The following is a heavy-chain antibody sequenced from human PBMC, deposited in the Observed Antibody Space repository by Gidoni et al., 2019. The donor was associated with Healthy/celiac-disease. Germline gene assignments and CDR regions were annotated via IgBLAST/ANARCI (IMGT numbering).Heavy chain of an antibody. CDR1: GGTFSSYA. Sequence: QVQLVQSGAEVKKPGSSVKVSCKASGGTFSSYAISWVRQAPGQGLEWMGGIIPIFGTANYAQKFQGRVTITADESTSTAYMELSSLRSEDTAVYYCARRCSGGSCSGAYYFDYWGQGTLVTVSS. CDR2: IIPIFGTA. D-gene: IGHD2-15*01. CDR3: ARRCSGGSCSGAYYFDY. J-gene: IGHJ4*02. V-gene: IGHV1-69*01.